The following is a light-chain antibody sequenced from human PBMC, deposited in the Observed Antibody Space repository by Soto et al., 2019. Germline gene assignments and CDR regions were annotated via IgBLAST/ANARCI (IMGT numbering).Light chain of an antibody. Sequence: QSVLTQPPSVSEAPRQRVTISCSGSSSNIGNNAVNWYQQLPGKAPKLLIYYDDLLPSGVSDRFSGSKSGTSDSLAISGLQSEDEADYYCSAWDDSLNGLVFGGGTQLTVL. J-gene: IGLJ2*01. V-gene: IGLV1-36*01. CDR3: SAWDDSLNGLV. CDR1: SSNIGNNA. CDR2: YDD.